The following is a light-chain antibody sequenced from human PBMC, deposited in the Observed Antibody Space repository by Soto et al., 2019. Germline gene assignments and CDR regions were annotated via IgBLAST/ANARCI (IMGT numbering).Light chain of an antibody. V-gene: IGKV3-20*01. Sequence: EVVLTQSPGTLSLSPGETATLSCRASQSVTNNYFAWYQQKPGQAPRLLIFGFSYRATGIPDRFSGSRSGTDFTPTISRLEPEDFAVYYCHQYGSSPPYTFGQGTKLEIK. CDR2: GFS. J-gene: IGKJ2*01. CDR3: HQYGSSPPYT. CDR1: QSVTNNY.